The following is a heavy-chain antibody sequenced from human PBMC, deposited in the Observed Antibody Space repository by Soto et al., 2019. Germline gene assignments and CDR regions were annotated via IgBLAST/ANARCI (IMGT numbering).Heavy chain of an antibody. D-gene: IGHD2-21*02. J-gene: IGHJ4*02. CDR1: GFTFTNSA. CDR3: TKDVADCGGDCFSGFDS. V-gene: IGHV3-23*01. CDR2: MTGSGGST. Sequence: VGSLRLSCAASGFTFTNSAMNWVRQAPGKGLEWVSTMTGSGGSTYYADSVKGRFTISRDTSKNTVYLHMNSLRAEDTAVYYCTKDVADCGGDCFSGFDSWGQGTLVTVSS.